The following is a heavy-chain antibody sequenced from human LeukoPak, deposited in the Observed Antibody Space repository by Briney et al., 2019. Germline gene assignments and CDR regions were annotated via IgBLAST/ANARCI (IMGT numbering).Heavy chain of an antibody. J-gene: IGHJ4*02. D-gene: IGHD6-13*01. Sequence: SETLSLTCAVYGGSFSGYYWSWIRQPPGKGLEWIGEINHSGSTNYNPSLKSRVTISVDTSKNQFSLKLSSVTAADTAVYYCARGRYSSLGIGYWGQGTLVTVSS. CDR2: INHSGST. V-gene: IGHV4-34*01. CDR1: GGSFSGYY. CDR3: ARGRYSSLGIGY.